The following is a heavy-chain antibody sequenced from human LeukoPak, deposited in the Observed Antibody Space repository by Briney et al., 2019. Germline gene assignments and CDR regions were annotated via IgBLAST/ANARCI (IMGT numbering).Heavy chain of an antibody. Sequence: GGSLRLSCAASGFTFSSYGMHWVRQAPGKGLEWVAVISYDGSNKYYADSVKGRFTISRDNSKNTLYLQMNSLRAEDTAVYYCAKFRSSPDGRDAFDIWGQGTMVTVSS. CDR1: GFTFSSYG. V-gene: IGHV3-30*18. CDR2: ISYDGSNK. J-gene: IGHJ3*02. CDR3: AKFRSSPDGRDAFDI. D-gene: IGHD6-13*01.